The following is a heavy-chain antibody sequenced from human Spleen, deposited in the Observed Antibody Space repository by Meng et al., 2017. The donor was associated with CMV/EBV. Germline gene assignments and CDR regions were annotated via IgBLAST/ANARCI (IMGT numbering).Heavy chain of an antibody. V-gene: IGHV1-2*02. D-gene: IGHD3-3*01. CDR3: ARGGLSGYDFWSGYSFGLGSTTYDP. Sequence: IHWLRQAPGQGPEWLGWINPNSGGTNYEQRFQGRVTMTRDTSISTAYMEVSRLRSDDTAVYYCARGGLSGYDFWSGYSFGLGSTTYDPWGQETLVTVSS. CDR2: INPNSGGT. J-gene: IGHJ5*02.